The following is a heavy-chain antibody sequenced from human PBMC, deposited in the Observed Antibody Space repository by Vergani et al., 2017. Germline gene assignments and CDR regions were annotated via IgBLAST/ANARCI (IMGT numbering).Heavy chain of an antibody. V-gene: IGHV1-18*01. Sequence: QVQLVQSGAEVKKPGASVKVSCKASGYTFTSYDINWVRQATGQGLEWMGWISAYNGNTNYAQKLQGRVTMTTDTSTSTAYMELRSLRSDDTAVYYCARVVLWLDYYYYYMDVWGKGTTVTVSS. D-gene: IGHD6-19*01. CDR2: ISAYNGNT. CDR1: GYTFTSYD. J-gene: IGHJ6*03. CDR3: ARVVLWLDYYYYYMDV.